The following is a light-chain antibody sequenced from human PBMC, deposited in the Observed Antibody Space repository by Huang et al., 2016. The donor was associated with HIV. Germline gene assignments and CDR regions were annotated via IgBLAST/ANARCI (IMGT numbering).Light chain of an antibody. CDR3: QYGET. Sequence: DIQLTQSPSTLSASVGDRLTTTCRASQNISSWLVWYQQKPGKAPKLLSYKISSLESGVPSRFSGSGSGTKFTLTINSLQPDDIGTYYCQYGETFGQGSKVEVK. J-gene: IGKJ1*01. CDR2: KIS. CDR1: QNISSW. V-gene: IGKV1-5*03.